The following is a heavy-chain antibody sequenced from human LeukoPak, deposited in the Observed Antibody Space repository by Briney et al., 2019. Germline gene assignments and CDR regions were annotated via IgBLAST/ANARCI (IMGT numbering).Heavy chain of an antibody. Sequence: SQTLSLTCAICGHSDSSSSSPWHWVRQSPSRGLEWLGRTYYRCTWYNGYAESVKSRIAINADTSKNQFSLHLISVSPEDTAVYYCVRGGYFDYWGQGTLVTVSS. CDR3: VRGGYFDY. V-gene: IGHV6-1*01. CDR1: GHSDSSSSSP. J-gene: IGHJ4*02. CDR2: TYYRCTWYN. D-gene: IGHD3-16*01.